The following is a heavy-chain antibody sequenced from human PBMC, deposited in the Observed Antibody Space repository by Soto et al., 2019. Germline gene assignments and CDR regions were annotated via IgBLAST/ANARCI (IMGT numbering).Heavy chain of an antibody. D-gene: IGHD7-27*01. J-gene: IGHJ4*02. CDR3: ARRWGTYFDF. CDR1: GGSISSYY. V-gene: IGHV4-59*01. Sequence: SETLSLTCTVSGGSISSYYWSWIRQPPGKGLEWIGYIYYSGSTDYDPSLKSRVTISVDTSKNQFSLKLSSVTAADTAVYYCARRWGTYFDFWGQGTLLTVSS. CDR2: IYYSGST.